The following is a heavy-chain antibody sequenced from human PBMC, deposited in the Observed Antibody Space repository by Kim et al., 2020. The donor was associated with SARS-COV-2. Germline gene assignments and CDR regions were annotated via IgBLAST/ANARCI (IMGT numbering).Heavy chain of an antibody. CDR3: ASGLGAGYYNAFDY. D-gene: IGHD3-9*01. V-gene: IGHV1-3*01. J-gene: IGHJ4*02. Sequence: SQRFPGRVTITRDTSASTAYMEVSSLRSKETAVYYCASGLGAGYYNAFDYWGQGTLVTVSS.